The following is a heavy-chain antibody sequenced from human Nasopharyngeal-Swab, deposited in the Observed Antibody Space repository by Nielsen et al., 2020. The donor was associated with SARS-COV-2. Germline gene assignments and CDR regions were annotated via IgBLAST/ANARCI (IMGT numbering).Heavy chain of an antibody. D-gene: IGHD1-14*01. J-gene: IGHJ6*02. V-gene: IGHV3-33*01. CDR2: IRYDGSNK. CDR3: ARVVSNYYGMDV. Sequence: GESLKISCAASGFTFSSYGMHWVRQAPGKGLEWVAVIRYDGSNKYYADSVKGRFTISRDNSKNTLYLQMNSLRAEDTAVYYCARVVSNYYGMDVWGQGTTVTVSS. CDR1: GFTFSSYG.